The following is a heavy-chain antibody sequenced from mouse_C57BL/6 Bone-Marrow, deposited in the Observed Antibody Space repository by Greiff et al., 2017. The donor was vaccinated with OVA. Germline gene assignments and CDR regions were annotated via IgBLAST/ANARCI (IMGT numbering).Heavy chain of an antibody. V-gene: IGHV3-1*01. CDR2: ISYSGST. J-gene: IGHJ1*03. CDR1: GYSITSGYD. Sequence: DVKLQESGPGMVKPSQSLSLTCTVTGYSITSGYDWHWIRHFPGNKLEWMGYISYSGSTNYNPSLKSRISITHDTSKNHFFLKLNSVTTEDTATYSCAREGSLDGYLWYFDVWGTGTTVTVSS. CDR3: AREGSLDGYLWYFDV. D-gene: IGHD2-3*01.